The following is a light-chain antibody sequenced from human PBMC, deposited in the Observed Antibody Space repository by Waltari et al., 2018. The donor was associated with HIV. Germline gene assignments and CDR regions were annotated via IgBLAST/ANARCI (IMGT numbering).Light chain of an antibody. CDR3: QSYDSSLSGRGV. V-gene: IGLV1-40*01. Sequence: QSVLTQPPSVSGAPGQRVTISCPGSSSNIGAGYDVHWYQQLPGTAPKLIIYGNTNRPSGVPDRFSGSKSGTSASLAITGLQAEDEADYYCQSYDSSLSGRGVFGGGTKLTVL. J-gene: IGLJ3*02. CDR1: SSNIGAGYD. CDR2: GNT.